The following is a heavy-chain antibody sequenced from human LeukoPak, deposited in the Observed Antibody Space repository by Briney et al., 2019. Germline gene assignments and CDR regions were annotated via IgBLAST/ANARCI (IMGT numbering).Heavy chain of an antibody. CDR2: IKSKTDGGTT. CDR1: GLTFSNAW. D-gene: IGHD3-22*01. CDR3: TTSDYYDSKGDY. J-gene: IGHJ4*02. Sequence: PGGSLRLSCAASGLTFSNAWMSWVRQAPGKGLEWVGRIKSKTDGGTTDYAAPVKGRFTISRDDSKNTLYLQMNSLKTEDTAVYYCTTSDYYDSKGDYWGQGTLVTVSS. V-gene: IGHV3-15*01.